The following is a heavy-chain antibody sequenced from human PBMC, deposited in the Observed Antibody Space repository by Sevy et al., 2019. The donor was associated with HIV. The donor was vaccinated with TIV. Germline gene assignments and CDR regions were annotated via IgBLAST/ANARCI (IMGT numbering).Heavy chain of an antibody. V-gene: IGHV3-23*01. CDR3: AKGSLGSLAFDI. CDR2: IVGSGDST. D-gene: IGHD3-10*01. J-gene: IGHJ3*02. CDR1: GFTFSSHA. Sequence: GGSLRLSCAASGFTFSSHAMSWVRQAPGKGLEWVSVIVGSGDSTYYAESVKGRFTIPRDNSKNTLYLQMNSLRAEDTAVYYCAKGSLGSLAFDIWGQGTMVTVSS.